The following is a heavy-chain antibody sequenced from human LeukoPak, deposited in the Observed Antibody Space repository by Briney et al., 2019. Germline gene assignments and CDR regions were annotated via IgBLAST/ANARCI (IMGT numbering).Heavy chain of an antibody. Sequence: GGSLRLSCAASGFTFSSYSMSWVRQAPGKGLEWVSSISSSSSYIYYADSVKGRFTISRDNAKNSLYLQMNSLRAEDTAVYYCARDPGTDSSGYTWYFDLWGRGTLVTVSS. CDR2: ISSSSSYI. CDR3: ARDPGTDSSGYTWYFDL. J-gene: IGHJ2*01. D-gene: IGHD3-22*01. CDR1: GFTFSSYS. V-gene: IGHV3-21*01.